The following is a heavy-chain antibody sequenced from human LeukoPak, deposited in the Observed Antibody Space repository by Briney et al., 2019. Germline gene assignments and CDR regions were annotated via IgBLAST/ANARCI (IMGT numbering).Heavy chain of an antibody. D-gene: IGHD4-23*01. J-gene: IGHJ4*02. Sequence: SETLSLTCTVSGGSISSSDYYWGWIRQPPGERLEWIGTIYYNGNTYCNPSLQSRVIISADTSKNQFSLKVTSVTAPDTAVYYCARTVGTHRFDYWGQGILVTVSS. V-gene: IGHV4-39*01. CDR1: GGSISSSDYY. CDR2: IYYNGNT. CDR3: ARTVGTHRFDY.